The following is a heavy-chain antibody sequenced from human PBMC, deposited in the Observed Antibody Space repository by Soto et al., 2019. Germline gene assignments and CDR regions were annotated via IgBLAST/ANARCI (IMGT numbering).Heavy chain of an antibody. D-gene: IGHD6-19*01. CDR3: ASGGNFASSCCYELDY. CDR1: GFTVSSNY. V-gene: IGHV3-53*01. J-gene: IGHJ4*02. CDR2: IYSGGST. Sequence: GGSLRLSCAASGFTVSSNYMSWVRQAPGKGLEWVSVIYSGGSTYYADSVKGRFTISRDNSKNTLYLQMNSLRAEDTAVYYCASGGNFASSCCYELDYWCQGTLVTVSS.